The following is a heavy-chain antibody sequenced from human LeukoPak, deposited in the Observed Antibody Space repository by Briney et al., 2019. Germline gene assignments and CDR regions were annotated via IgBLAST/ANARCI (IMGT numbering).Heavy chain of an antibody. CDR1: GGSFSGYY. D-gene: IGHD3-22*01. CDR3: ARRDYYDSSGYYGLDY. Sequence: SETLSLTCAVYGGSFSGYYWSWIRQPPGKGLEWIGEINHSGSTNYNPSLKSRVTISVDTSKDQFSLKLSSVTAADTAVYYCARRDYYDSSGYYGLDYWGQGTLVTVSS. V-gene: IGHV4-34*01. CDR2: INHSGST. J-gene: IGHJ4*02.